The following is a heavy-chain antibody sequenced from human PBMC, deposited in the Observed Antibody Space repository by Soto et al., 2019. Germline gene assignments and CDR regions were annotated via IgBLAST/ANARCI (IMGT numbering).Heavy chain of an antibody. CDR1: GGSISSGGYY. Sequence: QVQLQESGPGLVKPSQTLSLTCTVSGGSISSGGYYWSWIRQHPGKGLEWIGYIYYSGSTYYNPALKSRVTISVDTSKNKFSLKLSSVTAADTAVYYCAASCVGCGGFNYYGMDVWGQGTTGTVSS. D-gene: IGHD2-21*01. J-gene: IGHJ6*02. CDR3: AASCVGCGGFNYYGMDV. CDR2: IYYSGST. V-gene: IGHV4-31*03.